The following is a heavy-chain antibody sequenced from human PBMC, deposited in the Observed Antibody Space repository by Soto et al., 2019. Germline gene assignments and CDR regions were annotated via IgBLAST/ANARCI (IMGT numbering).Heavy chain of an antibody. CDR3: SRNPPIAAAGSDFRMDV. CDR2: IYHRGST. D-gene: IGHD6-13*01. CDR1: CGSISSINW. J-gene: IGHJ6*01. Sequence: SETLRLTCAVSCGSISSINWWCWGRQPPWKGLEWIGEIYHRGSTNYNPPLKSRVTISVDKSKNQVSLKLSSVTAADAAVYYCSRNPPIAAAGSDFRMDV. V-gene: IGHV4-4*02.